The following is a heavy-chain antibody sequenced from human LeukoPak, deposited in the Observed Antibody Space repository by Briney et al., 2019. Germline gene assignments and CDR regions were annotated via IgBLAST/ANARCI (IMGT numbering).Heavy chain of an antibody. D-gene: IGHD2-15*01. CDR2: IYHSGST. J-gene: IGHJ3*02. Sequence: PSETLSLTCTVSGGSIRRAGYYWGWIRQSPGKGLEWIGSIYHSGSTYYNPSLQSRVTKSVDTSKNQFSLKLSSVTAADTAVYYCARDRDYCSGGTCPVAFDIWGQGTLVTVSS. CDR3: ARDRDYCSGGTCPVAFDI. V-gene: IGHV4-39*07. CDR1: GGSIRRAGYY.